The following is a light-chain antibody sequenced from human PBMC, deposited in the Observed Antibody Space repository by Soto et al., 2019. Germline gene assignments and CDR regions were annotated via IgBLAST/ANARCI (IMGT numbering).Light chain of an antibody. CDR3: QQCNNWPWT. CDR1: QSVSRY. J-gene: IGKJ4*01. CDR2: DTS. V-gene: IGKV3-11*01. Sequence: IVLTQPPSPLASSPEKSATLSWTASQSVSRYLAWYQQKPGQAPRLIIYDTSRRATGIPGRFSGSGSGTDFTLTISSLESEDLAVYYCQQCNNWPWTLGGGTKVDIK.